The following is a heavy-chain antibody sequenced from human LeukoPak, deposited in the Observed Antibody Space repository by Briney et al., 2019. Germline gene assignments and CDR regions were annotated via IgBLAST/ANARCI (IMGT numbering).Heavy chain of an antibody. V-gene: IGHV3-9*01. Sequence: GGSLRLSCAASGFTFDDYAMHWVRQAPGKGLEWVSGISWNSGSTYYADSVKGRFTISRDNAKNSLYLQMNSLRAEDTALYYCAKDIGTGGTGWYFDLWGRGTLVTVSS. CDR2: ISWNSGST. CDR3: AKDIGTGGTGWYFDL. CDR1: GFTFDDYA. D-gene: IGHD6-13*01. J-gene: IGHJ2*01.